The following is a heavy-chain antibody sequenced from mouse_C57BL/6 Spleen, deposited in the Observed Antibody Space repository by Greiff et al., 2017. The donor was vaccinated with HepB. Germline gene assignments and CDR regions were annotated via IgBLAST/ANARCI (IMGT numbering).Heavy chain of an antibody. CDR1: GYAFSSYW. J-gene: IGHJ4*01. D-gene: IGHD2-3*01. CDR3: ARGGYSTFYAMDY. V-gene: IGHV1-80*01. Sequence: QVQLQESGAELVKPGASVKISCKASGYAFSSYWMNWVKQRPGKGLEWIGQIYPGDGDTNYNGKFKGKATLTADKSSSTAYMQLSSLISEDSAVYFCARGGYSTFYAMDYWGQGTSVTVSS. CDR2: IYPGDGDT.